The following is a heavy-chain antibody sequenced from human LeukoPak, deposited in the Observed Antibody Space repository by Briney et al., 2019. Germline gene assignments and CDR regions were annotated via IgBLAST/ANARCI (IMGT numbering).Heavy chain of an antibody. J-gene: IGHJ4*02. D-gene: IGHD2-15*01. CDR1: GYTLTELP. CDR2: CDPENGEA. CDR3: ARGRRYCSGGSCYSYDFDY. Sequence: GASVKLSCRVSGYTLTELPMHGVRQARGIGLEWMGGCDPENGEAIYAQKFQGRVTMTEDTSTDTAYMELSSLRSEDTAVYYCARGRRYCSGGSCYSYDFDYWGQGTLVTVSS. V-gene: IGHV1-24*01.